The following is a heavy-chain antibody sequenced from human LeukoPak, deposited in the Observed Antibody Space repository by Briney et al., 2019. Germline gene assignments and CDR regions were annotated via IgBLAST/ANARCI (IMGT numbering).Heavy chain of an antibody. CDR1: GFSFRSNA. V-gene: IGHV3-23*01. J-gene: IGHJ4*02. CDR3: AKELDYGANSAGYFAS. CDR2: IGGSGRST. D-gene: IGHD4-23*01. Sequence: GGSLRLSCAASGFSFRSNAMNWVRQAPGKGLEWVAGIGGSGRSTYYAGAVQGRFTISRDNSKNMLYLQMDSLRVEDTGLYYCAKELDYGANSAGYFASWGQGTLVTVSS.